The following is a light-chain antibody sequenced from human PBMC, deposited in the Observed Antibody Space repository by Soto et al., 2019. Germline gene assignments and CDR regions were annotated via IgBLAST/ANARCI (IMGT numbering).Light chain of an antibody. Sequence: EIVLTQSPATLSLSPGERATLSCRASQSVSSNLAWYQQKPGQAPRLLIYGAATRATGIPARFSGSGSGTEFTLTISSLQSEDVAVYYCLQYNNCPPLTGGGWTKVEIK. J-gene: IGKJ4*01. V-gene: IGKV3-15*01. CDR3: LQYNNCPPLT. CDR2: GAA. CDR1: QSVSSN.